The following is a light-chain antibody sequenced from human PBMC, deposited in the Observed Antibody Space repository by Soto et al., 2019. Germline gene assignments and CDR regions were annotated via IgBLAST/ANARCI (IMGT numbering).Light chain of an antibody. CDR2: AAS. CDR3: QQLNSFPIT. CDR1: QGINNF. J-gene: IGKJ5*01. Sequence: DIQLTQSPSFLSASVGVRVTITCRASQGINNFLGWYQQKPGKGPKLLIYAASALQSGIPSRFSGSGSGTEFTLTITSLQPEDFATYFCQQLNSFPITFGQGTRLDIK. V-gene: IGKV1-9*01.